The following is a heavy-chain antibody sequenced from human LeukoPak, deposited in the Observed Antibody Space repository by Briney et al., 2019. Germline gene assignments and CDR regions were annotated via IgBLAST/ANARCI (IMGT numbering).Heavy chain of an antibody. J-gene: IGHJ4*02. V-gene: IGHV1-2*02. Sequence: GASVKVSCKASGYTFTANYIHWVRQAPGQGLEWMGWINPISGGTIYAQKFQDRVTVTRGTSINTAYTELSRLRSDDTAVYYCARDSSRVAGTYFFDYWGQGTLVTLSS. D-gene: IGHD6-19*01. CDR2: INPISGGT. CDR1: GYTFTANY. CDR3: ARDSSRVAGTYFFDY.